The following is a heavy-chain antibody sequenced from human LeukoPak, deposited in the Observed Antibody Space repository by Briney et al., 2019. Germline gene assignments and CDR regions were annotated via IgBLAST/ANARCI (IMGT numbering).Heavy chain of an antibody. V-gene: IGHV4-61*02. CDR2: IYTSGST. Sequence: KTSQTLSLTCTVSGGSISSGSYYWIWIRRPAGKGLEWIGRIYTSGSTNYNPSLKSRVTISVDTSKNQFSLKLSSVTAADTAVYYCAREDNWNYFDYWGQGTLVTVSS. CDR3: AREDNWNYFDY. J-gene: IGHJ4*02. D-gene: IGHD1-20*01. CDR1: GGSISSGSYY.